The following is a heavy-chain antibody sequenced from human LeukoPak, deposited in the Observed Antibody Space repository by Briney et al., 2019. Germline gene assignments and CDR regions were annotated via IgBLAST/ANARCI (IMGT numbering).Heavy chain of an antibody. D-gene: IGHD3-10*01. CDR3: ARRVASGTYSGFDY. J-gene: IGHJ4*02. CDR1: GFTFYNFW. CDR2: IKQDGNEK. Sequence: PGGSLRLSCAASGFTFYNFWMSWVRQAPGKGLEWVASIKQDGNEKYSVDSVKGRFTISRDNAKNSLYLQMNSPRAEDTAVYYCARRVASGTYSGFDYWGQGTLVTVSS. V-gene: IGHV3-7*03.